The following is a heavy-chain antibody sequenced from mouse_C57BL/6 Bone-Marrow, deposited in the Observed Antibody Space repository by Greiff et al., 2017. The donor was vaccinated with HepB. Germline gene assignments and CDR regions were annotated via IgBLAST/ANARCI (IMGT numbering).Heavy chain of an antibody. CDR1: GYTFTSYW. Sequence: VQLQQPGAELVKPGASVKLSCKASGYTFTSYWMHWVKQRPGQGLEWIGMIHPNSGSTNYNEKFKSKATLTVDKSSSTAYMQLSSLTSEDSAVYYCAALITTVVVFDYWGQGTTLTVSS. V-gene: IGHV1-64*01. CDR2: IHPNSGST. D-gene: IGHD1-1*01. CDR3: AALITTVVVFDY. J-gene: IGHJ2*01.